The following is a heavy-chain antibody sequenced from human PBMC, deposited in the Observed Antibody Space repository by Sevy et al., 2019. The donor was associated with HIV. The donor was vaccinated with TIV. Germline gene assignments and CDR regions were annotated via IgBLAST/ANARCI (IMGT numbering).Heavy chain of an antibody. CDR1: GFTVSSNY. D-gene: IGHD2-15*01. Sequence: GGSLRLSCAASGFTVSSNYMSWVRQAPGKGLEWVSVIYSGGSTYYADSVKGRFTISRDNSKNTLYLQMNGLRAEETAVYYCARVNCSGGSCYYYYGMDVWGQGTTVTVSS. J-gene: IGHJ6*02. CDR2: IYSGGST. V-gene: IGHV3-53*01. CDR3: ARVNCSGGSCYYYYGMDV.